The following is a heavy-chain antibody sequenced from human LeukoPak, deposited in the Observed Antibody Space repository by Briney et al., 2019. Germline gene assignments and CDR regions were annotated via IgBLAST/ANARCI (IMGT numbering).Heavy chain of an antibody. Sequence: SVKVSCKASGYTFTSYGISWVRQAPGQGLEWMGRIIPILGIANYAQKFQGRVTITADKSTSTAYMELSSLRSEDTAVYYCARAPLEMATIFDYWGQGTLVTVSS. V-gene: IGHV1-69*04. CDR1: GYTFTSYG. D-gene: IGHD5-24*01. J-gene: IGHJ4*02. CDR3: ARAPLEMATIFDY. CDR2: IIPILGIA.